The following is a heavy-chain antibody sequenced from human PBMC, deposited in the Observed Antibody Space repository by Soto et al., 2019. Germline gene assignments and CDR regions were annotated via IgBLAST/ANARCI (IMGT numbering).Heavy chain of an antibody. D-gene: IGHD3-9*01. Sequence: QVQLVQSGAEVKKPGSSVKVSCKASGGTFSSYAISWVRQAPGQGLEWMGGIIPIFGTANYAQKFQGRVTITAAESTRTAYMELSSLRSEDTSVYYCARDEVYDILTGYYRKAEYFQHWGQGTLVNVSS. V-gene: IGHV1-69*01. CDR3: ARDEVYDILTGYYRKAEYFQH. CDR2: IIPIFGTA. J-gene: IGHJ1*01. CDR1: GGTFSSYA.